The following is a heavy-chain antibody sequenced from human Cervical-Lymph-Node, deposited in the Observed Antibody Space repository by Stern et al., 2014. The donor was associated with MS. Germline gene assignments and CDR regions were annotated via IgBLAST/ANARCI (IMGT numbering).Heavy chain of an antibody. J-gene: IGHJ4*02. CDR3: ARVFGGITGTTEY. Sequence: VQLVESGGDVVQPGRSLRLSCAGSGFTFSSYAMHWVRQAPGKGLEWVSVISSDGSYTFYADSVKGRFTISRYNSQNTLYLQMSSLRAEDTALYYCARVFGGITGTTEYWGQGTLVTVSS. CDR2: ISSDGSYT. D-gene: IGHD1-20*01. V-gene: IGHV3-30-3*01. CDR1: GFTFSSYA.